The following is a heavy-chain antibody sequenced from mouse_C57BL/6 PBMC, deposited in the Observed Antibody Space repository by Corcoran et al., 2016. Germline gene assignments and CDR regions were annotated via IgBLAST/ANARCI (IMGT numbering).Heavy chain of an antibody. V-gene: IGHV9-2*01. J-gene: IGHJ2*01. CDR1: GYTFTEYP. CDR3: ARWDTTVAYYLDY. D-gene: IGHD1-1*01. CDR2: INTYSGVP. Sequence: QIQLVQSGPELKKPGETVKISCKASGYTFTEYPMHWVKQAPGKGLKWMGWINTYSGVPTYADDFKGRFAFSLETSASTAYLQINNLKNEDTATYFCARWDTTVAYYLDYWGQGTTLTVSS.